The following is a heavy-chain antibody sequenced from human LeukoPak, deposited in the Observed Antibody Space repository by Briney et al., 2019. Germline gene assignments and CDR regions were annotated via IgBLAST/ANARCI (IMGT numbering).Heavy chain of an antibody. J-gene: IGHJ5*02. CDR1: GYTFTSYD. D-gene: IGHD6-13*01. CDR2: MNPNSGNT. Sequence: GASVKVSCKAAGYTFTSYDINWVRQATGQGLEWMGWMNPNSGNTGYAQKFQGRATMTRNTSISTAYMELSSLRSEDTAVYYCARVGPMGYSSSWYPWGQGTLVTVSS. V-gene: IGHV1-8*01. CDR3: ARVGPMGYSSSWYP.